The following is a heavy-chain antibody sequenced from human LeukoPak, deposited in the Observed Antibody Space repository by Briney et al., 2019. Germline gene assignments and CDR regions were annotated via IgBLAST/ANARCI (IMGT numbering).Heavy chain of an antibody. CDR2: INPSGGST. Sequence: ASVKVSCKASGYTFTSYYMHWVRQAPGQGLEWMGIINPSGGSTSYAQKFQGRVTMTRDTSTSTAYMELSSLRSEDTAVYYCAKDAGRAAYPNYYFDYWGQGTLVTVSS. J-gene: IGHJ4*02. CDR1: GYTFTSYY. D-gene: IGHD2-15*01. CDR3: AKDAGRAAYPNYYFDY. V-gene: IGHV1-46*01.